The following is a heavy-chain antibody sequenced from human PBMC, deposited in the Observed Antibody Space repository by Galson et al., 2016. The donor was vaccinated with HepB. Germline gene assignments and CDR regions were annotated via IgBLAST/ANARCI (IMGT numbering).Heavy chain of an antibody. J-gene: IGHJ4*02. Sequence: SLRLSCAASGFIFSNFGMHWVRQAPGKGLEWVAVIWFDGTNKYYADSVRGRFAISRDNSKNTLYLDMSELRGYDTAVYFCARVNGTGCPAFDFWGQGTPVTVSS. D-gene: IGHD3/OR15-3a*01. CDR1: GFIFSNFG. CDR2: IWFDGTNK. CDR3: ARVNGTGCPAFDF. V-gene: IGHV3-33*01.